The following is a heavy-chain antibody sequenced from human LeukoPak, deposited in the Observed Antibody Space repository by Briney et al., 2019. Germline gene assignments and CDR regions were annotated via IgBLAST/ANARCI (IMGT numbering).Heavy chain of an antibody. J-gene: IGHJ4*02. CDR3: ARVWAWGSGNYFDN. V-gene: IGHV3-53*01. D-gene: IGHD7-27*01. Sequence: GGSLRLSCTASGFTVSSNYMIWVRQAPGKGLEWVSVIYSGGSTYYADSVKGRFTISRDNAKNSLYLQMNSLRVEDTALYYCARVWAWGSGNYFDNWGQGTLVTVSS. CDR1: GFTVSSNY. CDR2: IYSGGST.